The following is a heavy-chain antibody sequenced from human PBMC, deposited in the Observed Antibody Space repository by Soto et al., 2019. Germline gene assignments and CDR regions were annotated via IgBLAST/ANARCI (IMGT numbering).Heavy chain of an antibody. V-gene: IGHV1-2*04. CDR2: INPNSGGT. J-gene: IGHJ6*02. CDR1: GYTFTGYY. D-gene: IGHD6-13*01. CDR3: ARDLSAAGTHSHFSPRNTYYYYGMDV. Sequence: ASVKVSCKASGYTFTGYYMHWVRQAPGQGLEWMGWINPNSGGTNYAQKFQGWVTMTRDTSISTAYMELSRLRSDDTAVYYCARDLSAAGTHSHFSPRNTYYYYGMDVWGQGTTVTVSS.